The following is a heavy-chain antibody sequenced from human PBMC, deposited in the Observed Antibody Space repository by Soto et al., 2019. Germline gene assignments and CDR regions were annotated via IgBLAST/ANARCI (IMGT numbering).Heavy chain of an antibody. CDR2: INGGNGNT. J-gene: IGHJ4*02. CDR1: GYTFTSYA. CDR3: ARAQPPTRDYEGCDY. D-gene: IGHD4-17*01. V-gene: IGHV1-3*01. Sequence: QVQLVQSGAEVKKPGASVKVSCKASGYTFTSYAIHWVRQAPGQRLEWMGWINGGNGNTKYSQKFQGRVTITRDTSASTAYRELSSLRSEDTAVYFCARAQPPTRDYEGCDYWGQGTLVTVSS.